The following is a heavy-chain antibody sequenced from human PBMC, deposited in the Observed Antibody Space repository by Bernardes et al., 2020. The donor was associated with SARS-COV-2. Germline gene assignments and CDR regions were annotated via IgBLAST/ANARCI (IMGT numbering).Heavy chain of an antibody. V-gene: IGHV3-7*01. CDR3: AREDFFRFDY. CDR2: INKDGSAI. Sequence: GGSLRLSCAASGFTFSAYWMSWVRQTPDKGLEWLAKINKDGSAIYYAESVRGRFTISRDNAKDTLYLQMDSLRVEETAVYRCAREDFFRFDYWGLGTLVTVSS. J-gene: IGHJ4*02. CDR1: GFTFSAYW.